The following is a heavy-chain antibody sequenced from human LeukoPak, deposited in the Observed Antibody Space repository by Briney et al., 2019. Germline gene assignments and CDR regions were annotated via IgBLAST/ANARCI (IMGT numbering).Heavy chain of an antibody. CDR1: GFTFSSYG. Sequence: GGSLRLSCAASGFTFSSYGMSWVRQAPGKGLEWVSAISGSGGSTYYADSVKGRFTISRDNSKNTLYLQMNSLRAEDTAVYYCAKGLAVAGYYFDYWGQGTLVTVSS. D-gene: IGHD6-19*01. CDR2: ISGSGGST. V-gene: IGHV3-23*01. J-gene: IGHJ4*02. CDR3: AKGLAVAGYYFDY.